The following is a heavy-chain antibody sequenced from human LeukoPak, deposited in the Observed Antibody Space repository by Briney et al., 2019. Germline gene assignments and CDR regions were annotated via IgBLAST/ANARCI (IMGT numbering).Heavy chain of an antibody. J-gene: IGHJ4*02. V-gene: IGHV1-18*01. CDR1: GYTFTSYG. CDR3: ARDLGLFWSSSRLFDY. D-gene: IGHD3-3*01. Sequence: GASVKVSCKASGYTFTSYGISWVRQAPGQGLEWMGWISAYNGNTSYAQKLQGRVTMTTDTSTSTAYMELRSLRSDDTAVYYCARDLGLFWSSSRLFDYWGQGTLVTVSS. CDR2: ISAYNGNT.